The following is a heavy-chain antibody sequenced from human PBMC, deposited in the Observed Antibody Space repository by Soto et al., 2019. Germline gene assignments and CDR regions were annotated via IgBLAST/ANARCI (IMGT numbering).Heavy chain of an antibody. V-gene: IGHV1-8*01. CDR2: MNPNSGNT. J-gene: IGHJ5*02. Sequence: ASVKVSCKASGYTFTSYDSNWVRQATGQGLEWMGWMNPNSGNTGYAQKFQGRVTMTRNTSISTAYMELSSLRSEDTAVYYCARRGYDFWSGYGPNWFDPWGQGTLVTVSS. D-gene: IGHD3-3*01. CDR1: GYTFTSYD. CDR3: ARRGYDFWSGYGPNWFDP.